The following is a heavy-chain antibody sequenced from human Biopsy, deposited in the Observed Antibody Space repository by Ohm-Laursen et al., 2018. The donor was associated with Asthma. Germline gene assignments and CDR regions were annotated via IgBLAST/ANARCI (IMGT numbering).Heavy chain of an antibody. J-gene: IGHJ4*02. CDR3: ARGDSSNWSHYYFDY. V-gene: IGHV3-53*01. D-gene: IGHD3-22*01. CDR1: GFGVSRDP. CDR2: SFSGGTS. Sequence: SPRLSCTATGFGVSRDPMVWVRQAPGKGPEWGSVSFSGGTSHTADSVRGRFTISRDYSKNTLYLQMHSLRAEDTAVYYCARGDSSNWSHYYFDYWGQGTLVTVSS.